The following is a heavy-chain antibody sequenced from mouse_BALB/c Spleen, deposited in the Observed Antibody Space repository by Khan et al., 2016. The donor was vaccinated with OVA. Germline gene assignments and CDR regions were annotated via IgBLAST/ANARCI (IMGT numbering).Heavy chain of an antibody. V-gene: IGHV5-6*01. Sequence: EVQVVESGGDLVKPGGSLKLSCAASGFTFSSYSMSWVRQTPDKRLEWVASISSGGDYTYYPDIVKGRFTISRDNAKNTLYLEMSSLKSEDTAMYYCASHVTGSFAYWGQGTLVTVSA. CDR3: ASHVTGSFAY. D-gene: IGHD4-1*01. CDR2: ISSGGDYT. CDR1: GFTFSSYS. J-gene: IGHJ3*01.